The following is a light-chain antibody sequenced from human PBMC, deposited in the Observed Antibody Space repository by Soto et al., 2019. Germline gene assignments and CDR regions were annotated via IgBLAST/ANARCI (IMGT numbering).Light chain of an antibody. J-gene: IGKJ4*01. CDR2: GAS. CDR3: QQYQSWPRT. CDR1: KSISSN. Sequence: TQSPATLSVSPVEGSTLSCRARKSISSNLAWYQQKPGQAPRLLIYGASTRATGIPARFSASGSGTEFTLTITGVQSDDFALYFCQQYQSWPRTFGRGTKVDIK. V-gene: IGKV3-15*01.